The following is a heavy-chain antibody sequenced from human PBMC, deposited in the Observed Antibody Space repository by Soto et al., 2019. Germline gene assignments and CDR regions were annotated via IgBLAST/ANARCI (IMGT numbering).Heavy chain of an antibody. CDR3: ARVATGSYNWFDP. CDR2: INSDGSRI. Sequence: EVELVESGGGLVQPGGSLRLSCAASGFSFSTYWMHWVRQAPGKGLVWVSRINSDGSRINYGDSVKGRFTVSRDNAKNTVYLQMISLRADDTAVYYCARVATGSYNWFDPWGQGTLVTVSS. V-gene: IGHV3-74*01. D-gene: IGHD1-26*01. CDR1: GFSFSTYW. J-gene: IGHJ5*02.